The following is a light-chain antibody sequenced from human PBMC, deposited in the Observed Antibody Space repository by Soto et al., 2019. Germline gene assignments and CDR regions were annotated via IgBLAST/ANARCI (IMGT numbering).Light chain of an antibody. CDR3: QQYNSYPWT. CDR2: DAS. J-gene: IGKJ1*01. Sequence: DIQMTQSPSTLSASVGDRFTITFRASQSISSWLAWYQPTPGKAPKLLIYDASSLESGVPSRFSGSGSGTEFTLTISSLQPDDFATYYCQQYNSYPWTFGQGTKVDIK. V-gene: IGKV1-5*01. CDR1: QSISSW.